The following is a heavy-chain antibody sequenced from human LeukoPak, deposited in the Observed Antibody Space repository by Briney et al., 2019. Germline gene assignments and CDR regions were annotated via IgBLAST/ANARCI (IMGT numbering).Heavy chain of an antibody. CDR1: GFTFRSYG. CDR3: AKGGGSSWYEGAFDI. J-gene: IGHJ3*02. V-gene: IGHV3-30*18. D-gene: IGHD6-13*01. CDR2: ISYDGDNK. Sequence: GRSLILSCAASGFTFRSYGMHWVRQAPGKGLEWVAVISYDGDNKYYADSVKGRFTISRDNSKNTLYLQMNSLRADDTAVYYCAKGGGSSWYEGAFDIWGQGTMVTVSS.